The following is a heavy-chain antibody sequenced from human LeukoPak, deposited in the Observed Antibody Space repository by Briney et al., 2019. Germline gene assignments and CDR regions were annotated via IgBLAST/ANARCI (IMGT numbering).Heavy chain of an antibody. J-gene: IGHJ4*02. V-gene: IGHV4-39*01. CDR2: IYYSGST. CDR1: GGSISSSGYY. Sequence: SETLSLTCTVSGGSISSSGYYWGWIRQPPGKGLEWIGSIYYSGSTYYNPSLNSRVTISVDTSKNQLSLKLSSVTAADTAVYYCARRGSSQRSYDKQYYFDYWGQGTLVTVSS. CDR3: ARRGSSQRSYDKQYYFDY. D-gene: IGHD6-13*01.